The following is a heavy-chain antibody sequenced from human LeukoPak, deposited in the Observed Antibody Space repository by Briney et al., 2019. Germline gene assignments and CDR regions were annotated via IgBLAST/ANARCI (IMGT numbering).Heavy chain of an antibody. V-gene: IGHV3-23*01. CDR2: ISGSSGST. CDR1: GLTFTTYA. D-gene: IGHD3-9*01. J-gene: IGHJ4*02. Sequence: GSLRLSCAASGLTFTTYAMSWVRQAPRKGLEWVSAISGSSGSTYYADSVKGRFTISRDSSKNTLYLLMNSLRAEDTAVYYCARLNILTACAGDYWGQGTLVTVSS. CDR3: ARLNILTACAGDY.